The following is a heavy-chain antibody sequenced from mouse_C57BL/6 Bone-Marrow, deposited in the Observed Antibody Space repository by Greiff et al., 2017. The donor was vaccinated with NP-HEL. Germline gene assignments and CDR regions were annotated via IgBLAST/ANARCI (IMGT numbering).Heavy chain of an antibody. V-gene: IGHV1-15*01. CDR3: TRFPYDYHFAY. CDR1: GYTFTDYE. Sequence: QVQLQQSGAELVRPGASVTLSCKASGYTFTDYEMHWVKQTPVHGLEWIGAIDPETGGTAYNQKFKGKAILTADKSSSTAYMELRSLTSEDSAVYYCTRFPYDYHFAYGGQGTLVTVSA. D-gene: IGHD2-4*01. CDR2: IDPETGGT. J-gene: IGHJ3*01.